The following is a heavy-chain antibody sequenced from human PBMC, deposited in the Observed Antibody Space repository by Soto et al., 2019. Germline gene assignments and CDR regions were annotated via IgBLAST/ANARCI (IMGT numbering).Heavy chain of an antibody. D-gene: IGHD6-19*01. V-gene: IGHV3-23*01. CDR1: GFTFSTYA. CDR2: ISGSGDST. Sequence: EVQLLESGGGLVQPGGSLRLSCAASGFTFSTYAMNWVRQAPGKGLEWVSGISGSGDSTYYADSVKGRFTVSRDNSKKTLYLQMNSLRAEDTAVFYFAKERSSGWSFDYWGQGTLVTVSS. J-gene: IGHJ4*02. CDR3: AKERSSGWSFDY.